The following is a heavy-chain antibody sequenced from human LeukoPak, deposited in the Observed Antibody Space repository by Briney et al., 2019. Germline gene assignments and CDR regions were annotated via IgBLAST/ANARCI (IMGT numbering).Heavy chain of an antibody. J-gene: IGHJ5*02. CDR2: IYPTDSYT. CDR3: ARLPLIAARPGWFDP. V-gene: IGHV5-51*01. D-gene: IGHD6-6*01. CDR1: GYSFTTHW. Sequence: GESLKISCKGSGYSFTTHWIAWVRQMPGKGLEWMGIIYPTDSYTKYSPSFQGQVTISADKSISTAYLQWSSLKASDTAMYYCARLPLIAARPGWFDPWGQGTLVTVSS.